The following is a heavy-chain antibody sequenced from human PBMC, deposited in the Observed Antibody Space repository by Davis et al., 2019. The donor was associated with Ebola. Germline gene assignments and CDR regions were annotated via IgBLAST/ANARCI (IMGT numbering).Heavy chain of an antibody. CDR2: ISSSGDNT. CDR1: GFTFSNYA. D-gene: IGHD6-19*01. Sequence: PGGSLRLSCAASGFTFSNYAMSWVRQAPGKGLEWVATISSSGDNTYYADSVKGRFTISRDNSKNTLFLQINSLRAEDTAVYHCAKGSIAVALFDCWGQGTLVTVSS. V-gene: IGHV3-23*01. J-gene: IGHJ4*02. CDR3: AKGSIAVALFDC.